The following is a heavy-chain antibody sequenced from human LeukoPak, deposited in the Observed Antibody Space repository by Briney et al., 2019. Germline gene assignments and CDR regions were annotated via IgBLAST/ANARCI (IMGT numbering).Heavy chain of an antibody. J-gene: IGHJ3*02. Sequence: PGGSLRLSCAASGFTFSSYAMHWVRQAPGKGLEWVAVISYDGSNKYYADSVKGRFTISRDNSKNTLYLQMNSLRAEDTAVYYCASLYSSSSLGAFDIWGQGTMVTVSS. CDR1: GFTFSSYA. V-gene: IGHV3-30-3*01. D-gene: IGHD6-6*01. CDR2: ISYDGSNK. CDR3: ASLYSSSSLGAFDI.